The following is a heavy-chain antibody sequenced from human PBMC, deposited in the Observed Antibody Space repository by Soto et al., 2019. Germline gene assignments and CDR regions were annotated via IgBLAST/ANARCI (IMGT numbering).Heavy chain of an antibody. CDR1: GGSISTYD. CDR2: VHISEKT. J-gene: IGHJ4*01. D-gene: IGHD6-19*01. Sequence: SETLCVTCTVAGGSISTYDWSWIRQTPGKGLEWIGSVHISEKTYYNPSLKSRVTVLMDTSKNEFSLRLRSVTAADTAVYYCARHDGFSSGWIFDYWGHGTLVTVS. V-gene: IGHV4-39*01. CDR3: ARHDGFSSGWIFDY.